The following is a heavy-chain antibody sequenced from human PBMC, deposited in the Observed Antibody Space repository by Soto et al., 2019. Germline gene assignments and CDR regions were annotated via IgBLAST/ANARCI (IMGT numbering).Heavy chain of an antibody. D-gene: IGHD3-22*01. V-gene: IGHV1-18*01. CDR1: GYTFTSYG. CDR3: ARGLKYDSSGYYRVLAY. CDR2: ISAYNGNT. Sequence: GASVKVSCKASGYTFTSYGISWVRQAPGQGLEWMGWISAYNGNTNYAQKLQGRVTMTTDTSTSTAYMELRSLRSDDTAVYYCARGLKYDSSGYYRVLAYWGQGTLVTVSS. J-gene: IGHJ4*02.